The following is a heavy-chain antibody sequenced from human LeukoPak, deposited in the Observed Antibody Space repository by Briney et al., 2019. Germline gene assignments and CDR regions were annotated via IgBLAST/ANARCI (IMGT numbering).Heavy chain of an antibody. J-gene: IGHJ4*02. D-gene: IGHD5-24*01. CDR2: VYYDGTS. CDR1: GGSINSHSYY. Sequence: SETLSLTCTVSGGSINSHSYYWGWIRQPPGKGLEWIGSVYYDGTSYSNPSLKSRVGVFVDTSRDQFSLDLDFVTTADTALYYCVRHVSTNTGYFDSCGQGTLVSVSS. V-gene: IGHV4-39*01. CDR3: VRHVSTNTGYFDS.